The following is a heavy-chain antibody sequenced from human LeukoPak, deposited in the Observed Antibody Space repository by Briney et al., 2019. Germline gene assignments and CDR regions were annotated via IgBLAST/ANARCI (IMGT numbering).Heavy chain of an antibody. CDR1: GFSLSTSGMR. V-gene: IGHV2-70*04. Sequence: SGPTLVNPTQTLTLPCTFSGFSLSTSGMRVSWIRQPPGKALEGLARLHWDDDKFYSTSLKTRLTISKDTSKNQVVLTMTNMDPVDTATYYCARLNSGTYFDYWGQGTLVTVSS. CDR2: LHWDDDK. J-gene: IGHJ4*02. CDR3: ARLNSGTYFDY. D-gene: IGHD1-26*01.